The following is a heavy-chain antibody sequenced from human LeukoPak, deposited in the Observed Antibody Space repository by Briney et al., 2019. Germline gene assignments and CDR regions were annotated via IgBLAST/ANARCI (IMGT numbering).Heavy chain of an antibody. Sequence: PGGSLRLSCEASGFTFSSYAMSWVRQAPGKGLEWVSGISGSGDNTYYADSVKGRFTISRDNSKNTLYVQVNSLGTEDTAAYYCAKGSYYDSSGSFYSDYWGQGTLVTVSS. CDR3: AKGSYYDSSGSFYSDY. J-gene: IGHJ4*02. D-gene: IGHD3-22*01. CDR1: GFTFSSYA. V-gene: IGHV3-23*01. CDR2: ISGSGDNT.